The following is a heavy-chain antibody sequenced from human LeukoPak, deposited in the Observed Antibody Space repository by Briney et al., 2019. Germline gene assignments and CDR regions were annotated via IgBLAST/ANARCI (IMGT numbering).Heavy chain of an antibody. CDR2: IYSGGST. Sequence: GGSLRLSCAASGFTVSSNYMSWVRRAPGKGLEWVSVIYSGGSTYYADSVKGRFTISRDNAKKSLYLQMNSLRAEDTAVYYCARDDGGNFNDAFDIWGQGTMVTVSS. J-gene: IGHJ3*02. V-gene: IGHV3-66*01. CDR3: ARDDGGNFNDAFDI. D-gene: IGHD4-23*01. CDR1: GFTVSSNY.